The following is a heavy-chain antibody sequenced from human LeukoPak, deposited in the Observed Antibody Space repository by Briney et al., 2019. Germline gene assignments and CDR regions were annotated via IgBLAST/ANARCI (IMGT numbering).Heavy chain of an antibody. CDR2: ISPTGSTT. CDR3: ARGPNSNWSGLDF. V-gene: IGHV3-74*01. CDR1: GFSFSGHW. J-gene: IGHJ4*02. Sequence: GWSLRLSCTASGFSFSGHWMHWARQLPGKGLVWVSRISPTGSTTSYVDSVEGRFTVSRDNAKNTLYLQVNNLRAEDTAVYYCARGPNSNWSGLDFWGQGTLLTVSS. D-gene: IGHD6-6*01.